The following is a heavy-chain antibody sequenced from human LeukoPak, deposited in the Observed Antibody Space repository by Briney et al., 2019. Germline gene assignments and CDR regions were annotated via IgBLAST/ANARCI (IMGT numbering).Heavy chain of an antibody. V-gene: IGHV1-8*01. Sequence: ASVKVSCKASGYTFTSYDINWVRQATGQGLEWMGWMNPNSGNTGYAQKFQGRVTMTRNTSISTAYVELSSLRSEDTALYYCAKDGRSGRQRHAFDIWGQGTMVTVSS. CDR1: GYTFTSYD. CDR2: MNPNSGNT. CDR3: AKDGRSGRQRHAFDI. D-gene: IGHD1-26*01. J-gene: IGHJ3*02.